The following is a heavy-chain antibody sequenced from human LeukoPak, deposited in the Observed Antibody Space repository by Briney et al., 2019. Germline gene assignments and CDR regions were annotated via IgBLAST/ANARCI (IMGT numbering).Heavy chain of an antibody. Sequence: GGSLRLSCAASGFTVSSNYMSWVRQAPGKGLEWVSVIYSGGSTYYADSVKGRFTISRDNSKNTLYLQMNSLRAEDTAVYYCAREGYSSSWSHHDAFDIWGQGTMVTVSS. CDR2: IYSGGST. V-gene: IGHV3-53*01. CDR3: AREGYSSSWSHHDAFDI. J-gene: IGHJ3*02. D-gene: IGHD6-13*01. CDR1: GFTVSSNY.